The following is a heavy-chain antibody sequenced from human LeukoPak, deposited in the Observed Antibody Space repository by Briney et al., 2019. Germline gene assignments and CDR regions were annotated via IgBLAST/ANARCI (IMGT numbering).Heavy chain of an antibody. CDR3: ARAGFEGYCSSTSCFVDILTGYSPDY. V-gene: IGHV1-18*01. Sequence: ASVKVSCKASGYTFTSYAMNWVRQAPGQGLEWMGWISAYNGNTNYAQKLQGRVTMTTDTSTSTAYMELRSLRSDDTAVYYCARAGFEGYCSSTSCFVDILTGYSPDYWGQGTLVTVSS. CDR1: GYTFTSYA. J-gene: IGHJ4*02. CDR2: ISAYNGNT. D-gene: IGHD2-2*01.